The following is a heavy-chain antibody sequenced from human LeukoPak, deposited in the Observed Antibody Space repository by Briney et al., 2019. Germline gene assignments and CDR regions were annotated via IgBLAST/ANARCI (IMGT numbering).Heavy chain of an antibody. CDR1: GYTFTSYG. V-gene: IGHV1-18*01. CDR2: ISADNGNT. J-gene: IGHJ4*02. Sequence: ASVKVSCKASGYTFTSYGISWVRQAPGQGLEWMGWISADNGNTNYVQKFQGRVTMTTDTSTSTAYMELRSLRSDDTAVYYCARALYHTFDYWGQGTLVTVSS. D-gene: IGHD2-2*01. CDR3: ARALYHTFDY.